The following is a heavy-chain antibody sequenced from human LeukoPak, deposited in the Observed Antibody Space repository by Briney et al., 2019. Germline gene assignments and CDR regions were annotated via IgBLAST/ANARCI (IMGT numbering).Heavy chain of an antibody. D-gene: IGHD2-2*02. V-gene: IGHV3-9*01. J-gene: IGHJ6*02. Sequence: GGSLRLSCAASGFTFDDYAMHWVRHAPGKGLEWVSGISWNSGSIGYADSLKGRFTISRDNAKNSLYLQMNSLRGEDTALYYCAKAAPPRYCSGTSCYTGSMDVWGQGTTVTVSS. CDR2: ISWNSGSI. CDR1: GFTFDDYA. CDR3: AKAAPPRYCSGTSCYTGSMDV.